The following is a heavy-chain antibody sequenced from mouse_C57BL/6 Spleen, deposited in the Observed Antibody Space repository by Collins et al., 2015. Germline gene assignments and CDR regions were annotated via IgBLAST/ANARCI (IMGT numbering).Heavy chain of an antibody. V-gene: IGHV1S81*02. J-gene: IGHJ2*01. D-gene: IGHD1-1*02. CDR1: GYTFTSYW. CDR2: INPSNGRT. CDR3: ARYYLYYFDY. Sequence: QVQLQQPGAELVKPGASVKLSCKASGYTFTSYWMHWVKQRPGQGLEWIGEINPSNGRTNYNEKFKSKATLTVDKSSSTAYMQLSSLTSEDSAVYYCARYYLYYFDYWGQGTTLTVSS.